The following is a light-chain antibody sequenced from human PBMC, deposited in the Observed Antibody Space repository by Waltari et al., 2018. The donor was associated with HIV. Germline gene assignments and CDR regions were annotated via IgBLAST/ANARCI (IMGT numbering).Light chain of an antibody. CDR1: SSDVGGYNS. Sequence: QSALTQPRSVSGSPGQSVTISCTGTSSDVGGYNSVSWYQQHPGKAPKLLCYRNDQRPSGVPDRFSGSKSGTSASLAISGLRSEDEADYYCATWDDTLSGYVFGTGTKVTVL. J-gene: IGLJ1*01. CDR2: RND. V-gene: IGLV2-11*01. CDR3: ATWDDTLSGYV.